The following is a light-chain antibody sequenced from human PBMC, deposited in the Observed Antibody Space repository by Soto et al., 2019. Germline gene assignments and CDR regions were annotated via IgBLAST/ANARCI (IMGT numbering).Light chain of an antibody. CDR1: SSDGVGYNY. CDR2: EVT. Sequence: SLLTPPPSPSGSPGQSVTISRTGNSSDGVGYNYVSWYQQYPGRAPKLMIYEVTKRPSGVPDRFSGSKSGNTASLTVSGLQAEDEADYYCSSYAASNNFYFVFGGGTKVTVL. V-gene: IGLV2-8*01. J-gene: IGLJ3*02. CDR3: SSYAASNNFYFV.